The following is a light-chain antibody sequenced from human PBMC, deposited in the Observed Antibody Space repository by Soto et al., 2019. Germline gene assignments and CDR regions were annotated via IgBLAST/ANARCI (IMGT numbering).Light chain of an antibody. CDR3: QQYNSYSGT. J-gene: IGKJ1*01. Sequence: IQMTQSPSTLSASVGDRVTITCRASQSISSWLAWYQQKPGKAPKLLIYKASSLESGVPSRFSGSGSGTEVTLPISSLQPDDFATYYCQQYNSYSGTFGQGTKGEIK. CDR2: KAS. V-gene: IGKV1-5*03. CDR1: QSISSW.